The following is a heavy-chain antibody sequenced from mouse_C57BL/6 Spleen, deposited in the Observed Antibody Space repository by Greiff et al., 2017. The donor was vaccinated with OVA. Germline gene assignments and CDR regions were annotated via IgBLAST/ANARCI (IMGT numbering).Heavy chain of an antibody. CDR1: GYTFTSYW. CDR2: IDPSDSYT. J-gene: IGHJ2*01. D-gene: IGHD4-1*01. V-gene: IGHV1-50*01. CDR3: ARAWDAGYDY. Sequence: QVQLQQPGAELVKPGASVKLSCKASGYTFTSYWLQWVKQRPGQGLEWIGEIDPSDSYTNYNQKFKGKATLTVDTSSSTAYMQLSILTSEDSAVYYCARAWDAGYDYWGQGTTLTVSS.